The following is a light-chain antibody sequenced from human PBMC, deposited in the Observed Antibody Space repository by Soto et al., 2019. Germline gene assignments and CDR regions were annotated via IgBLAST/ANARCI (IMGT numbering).Light chain of an antibody. CDR1: NSDVGGYNF. CDR3: SSYAGSNNLV. J-gene: IGLJ1*01. CDR2: EVT. V-gene: IGLV2-8*01. Sequence: QSALTRPPSASGSPGQSVTISCTGSNSDVGGYNFVSWYQQHPGKAPKLVIYEVTKRPSGVPDRFSGSKSGNTASLTVSGLQAEDEADYFCSSYAGSNNLVFGTGTKVTVL.